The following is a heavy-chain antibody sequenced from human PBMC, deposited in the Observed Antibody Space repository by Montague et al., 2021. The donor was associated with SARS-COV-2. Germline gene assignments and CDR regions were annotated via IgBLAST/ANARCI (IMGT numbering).Heavy chain of an antibody. CDR1: GFTFSSYW. D-gene: IGHD2-2*01. J-gene: IGHJ6*02. CDR2: IKQDGSEK. CDR3: ARDSFVVVPAASNYYYYYGMDV. Sequence: SRSLSLSASGFTFSSYWMSWVRQAPGKGLEWVANIKQDGSEKYYVDSVKGRFTISRDNAKNSLYLQMNSLRAEDTAVYYCARDSFVVVPAASNYYYYYGMDVWGQGTTVTVSS. V-gene: IGHV3-7*01.